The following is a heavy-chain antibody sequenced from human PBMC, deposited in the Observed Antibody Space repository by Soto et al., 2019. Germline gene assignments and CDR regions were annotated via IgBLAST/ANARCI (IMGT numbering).Heavy chain of an antibody. J-gene: IGHJ6*03. CDR1: GFTFDDYA. CDR3: AGGHLPAANYYYYYMDV. CDR2: ISWNSGSI. Sequence: GGSLRLSCAASGFTFDDYAMHWVRQAPGKGLEWVSGISWNSGSIGYADSVKGRFTISRDNAKNSLYLQMNSLRAEDTALYYCAGGHLPAANYYYYYMDVWGKGTTVTVSS. D-gene: IGHD2-2*01. V-gene: IGHV3-9*01.